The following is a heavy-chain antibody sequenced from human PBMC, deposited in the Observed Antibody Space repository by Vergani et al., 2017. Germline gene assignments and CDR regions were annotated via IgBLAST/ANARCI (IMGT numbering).Heavy chain of an antibody. CDR2: ISGYDGKT. J-gene: IGHJ6*03. Sequence: QVQLVQSGAEMKKPGASVNVSCKTSGYSFNSNGINWVRQAPGQGLEWLGWISGYDGKTKYVEKLQGRSTVTIDTSKNSAYMELRGLRSDDTAVYYCARGGSSAAPSYLYYFYMDVWGKGTSVTVSS. CDR1: GYSFNSNG. V-gene: IGHV1-18*01. CDR3: ARGGSSAAPSYLYYFYMDV. D-gene: IGHD6-6*01.